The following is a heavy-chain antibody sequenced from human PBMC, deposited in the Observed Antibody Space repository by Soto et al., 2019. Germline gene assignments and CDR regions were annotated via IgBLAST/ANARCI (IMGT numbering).Heavy chain of an antibody. CDR1: GFTFTNAW. Sequence: GGSLRLSCAASGFTFTNAWINWVRQAPGKGQEWVGRIKSKLDGGTTDFAASVKGRFAISRDDSTHMVYLQMTSLKTEDTAIYYCTTDSYMTTIVVRFDYWGHGTLVTVSS. CDR3: TTDSYMTTIVVRFDY. J-gene: IGHJ4*01. V-gene: IGHV3-15*07. D-gene: IGHD3-22*01. CDR2: IKSKLDGGTT.